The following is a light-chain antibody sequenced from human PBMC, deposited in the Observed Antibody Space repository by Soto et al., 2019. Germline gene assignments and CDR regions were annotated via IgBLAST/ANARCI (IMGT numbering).Light chain of an antibody. CDR3: QQYDNYSPLT. Sequence: DIQMTQSPSTLSASVGDRVTITCRASQSISSWLAWYQQKPGKAPKLLIYKASGLESGVPSRFSGSGSGTDFTLTISSLQPDDFATYYCQQYDNYSPLTFGGGTKVEIK. CDR2: KAS. CDR1: QSISSW. J-gene: IGKJ4*01. V-gene: IGKV1-5*03.